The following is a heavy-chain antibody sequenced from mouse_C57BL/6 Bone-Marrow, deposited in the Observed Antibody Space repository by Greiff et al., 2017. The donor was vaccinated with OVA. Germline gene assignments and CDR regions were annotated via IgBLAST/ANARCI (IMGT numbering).Heavy chain of an antibody. Sequence: QVQLKESGAELVRPGASVTLSCKASGYTFTDYEMHWVKQTPVHGLEWIGAIDPETGGTAYNQKFKGKAILTADKSSSTAYMELRSLTSEDSAVYYCKRSDSNYGNFDYWGQGTTLTVSS. CDR3: KRSDSNYGNFDY. CDR1: GYTFTDYE. V-gene: IGHV1-15*01. D-gene: IGHD2-5*01. J-gene: IGHJ2*01. CDR2: IDPETGGT.